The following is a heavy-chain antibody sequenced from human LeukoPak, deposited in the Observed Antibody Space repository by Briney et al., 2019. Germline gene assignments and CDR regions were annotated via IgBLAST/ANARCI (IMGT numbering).Heavy chain of an antibody. J-gene: IGHJ4*02. V-gene: IGHV3-9*01. CDR1: GFTFDDSA. Sequence: PGRSLRISSAASGFTFDDSAMHWVRQPPGKGPEWVSGISWNSGSIGYADSVKGRFTISRDNAKNSLYLQKNSLRAEDTALYYCAKGNVDIVATTFDYWGQGTLVTVSS. CDR2: ISWNSGSI. D-gene: IGHD5-12*01. CDR3: AKGNVDIVATTFDY.